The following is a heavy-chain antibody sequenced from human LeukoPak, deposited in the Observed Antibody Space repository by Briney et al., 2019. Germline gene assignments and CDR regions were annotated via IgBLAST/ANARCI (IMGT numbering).Heavy chain of an antibody. CDR2: IYTSGST. J-gene: IGHJ4*02. V-gene: IGHV4-61*02. D-gene: IGHD1-26*01. CDR1: GGSISSGSYY. CDR3: ARDSEGGSLDY. Sequence: SQTLSLTCTVSGGSISSGSYYWSWIRQPAGKGLEWIGRIYTSGSTNYNPSLKSRVTMSVDTSKNQFSLKLSSVTAADTAVYYCARDSEGGSLDYWGQGTLVTVSS.